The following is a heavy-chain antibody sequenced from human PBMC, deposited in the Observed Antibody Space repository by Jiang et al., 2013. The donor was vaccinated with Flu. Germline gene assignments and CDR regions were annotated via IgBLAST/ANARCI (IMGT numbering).Heavy chain of an antibody. CDR2: IHWDDDK. D-gene: IGHD2-8*01. CDR3: ARSVPAAPANGALDF. CDR1: GFSLTTIGLG. V-gene: IGHV2-5*02. Sequence: KPTQTLTLTCTFSGFSLTTIGLGVDWVRQPPGKALEWLAFIHWDDDKRYSPSLEGRLTITKDTSRNQVVLTIANMDPVDTATYYCARSVPAAPANGALDFWGPGTLVTVSS. J-gene: IGHJ3*01.